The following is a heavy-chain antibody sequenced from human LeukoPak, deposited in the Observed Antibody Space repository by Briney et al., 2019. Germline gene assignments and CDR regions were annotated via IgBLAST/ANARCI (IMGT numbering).Heavy chain of an antibody. Sequence: PGGSLRLSCVASGFTFSTYGLAWVRQAPGKGLEEVSSISGGGSNIYYGDSVKGRFTISRDNSKNTLYLQLNSLRVEDTAIYYCAKARASKVTAAFSRGFDHWGQGTLVTVSS. V-gene: IGHV3-23*01. D-gene: IGHD6-13*01. CDR3: AKARASKVTAAFSRGFDH. J-gene: IGHJ5*02. CDR1: GFTFSTYG. CDR2: ISGGGSNI.